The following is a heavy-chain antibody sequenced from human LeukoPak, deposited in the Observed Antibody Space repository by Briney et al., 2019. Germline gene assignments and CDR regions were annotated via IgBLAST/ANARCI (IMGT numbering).Heavy chain of an antibody. Sequence: GESLKISRKGSGYSFPTHWIAWVRQMPGKGLEWMGMIYPGDSDTRNSPSFQGQVTISADKSISTAYLQWSSLKASDTAVYYCARYPVSDYLSHFDYWGQGTLVTVSS. D-gene: IGHD4-17*01. CDR3: ARYPVSDYLSHFDY. CDR2: IYPGDSDT. J-gene: IGHJ4*02. CDR1: GYSFPTHW. V-gene: IGHV5-51*01.